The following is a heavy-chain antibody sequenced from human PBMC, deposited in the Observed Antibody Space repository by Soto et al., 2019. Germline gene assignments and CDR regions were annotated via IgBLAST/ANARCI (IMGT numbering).Heavy chain of an antibody. J-gene: IGHJ4*02. CDR1: GFTFSSYA. CDR3: AKVALPYTAVIVVVMNFDY. V-gene: IGHV3-23*01. D-gene: IGHD3-22*01. Sequence: GGSLRLSCAASGFTFSSYAMSWVRQAPGKGLEWVSAISGSGGSTYYADSVKGRFTISRDNSKNTLYLQMNSLRAEDTAVYYCAKVALPYTAVIVVVMNFDYWGQGTLVTVSS. CDR2: ISGSGGST.